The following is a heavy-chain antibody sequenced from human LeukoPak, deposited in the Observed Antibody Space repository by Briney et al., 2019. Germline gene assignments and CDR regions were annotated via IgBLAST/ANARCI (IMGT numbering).Heavy chain of an antibody. V-gene: IGHV5-51*01. CDR1: GYSFTSYW. Sequence: GESLKISCKGSGYSFTSYWIGWVRQMPGKGLEWMGIIYPGDSDTRYSPSFQGQVTISADKSISTAYLQWSSLKASGTAMYYCARPERQPYGGYDYWGQGTLVTVSS. CDR3: ARPERQPYGGYDY. D-gene: IGHD5-12*01. CDR2: IYPGDSDT. J-gene: IGHJ4*02.